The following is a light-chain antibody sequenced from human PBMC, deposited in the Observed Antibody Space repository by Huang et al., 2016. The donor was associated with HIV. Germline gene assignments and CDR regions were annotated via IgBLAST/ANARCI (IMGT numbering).Light chain of an antibody. V-gene: IGKV3-15*01. CDR2: GAS. Sequence: EIVMTQSPATLSVSPGERATLYCRASQSVSSNLAWYQQKPGQAPRLLIYGASTRATGIPARFSGSGSGTEFTLTISSLQSEDFAVYYCQQYNNSPSFGQGTKVEIK. CDR3: QQYNNSPS. J-gene: IGKJ1*01. CDR1: QSVSSN.